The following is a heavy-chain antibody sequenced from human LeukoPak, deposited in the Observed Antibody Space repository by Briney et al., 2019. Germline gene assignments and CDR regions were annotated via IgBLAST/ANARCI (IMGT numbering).Heavy chain of an antibody. CDR3: VRDQGRPGDY. J-gene: IGHJ4*02. V-gene: IGHV3-72*01. Sequence: GGSLRLSRAASGFTFSDHFLDWVRQAPGKGLEWVGRTRNKAHNYTTSYAASVQGRFTISRHASKKLMYLQMNSLKTEGTAVYFCVRDQGRPGDYWGQGTLVTVSS. CDR1: GFTFSDHF. CDR2: TRNKAHNYTT. D-gene: IGHD2-2*01.